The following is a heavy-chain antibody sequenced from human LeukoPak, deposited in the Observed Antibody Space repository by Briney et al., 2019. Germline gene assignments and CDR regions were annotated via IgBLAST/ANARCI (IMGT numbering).Heavy chain of an antibody. CDR3: AKDRGALRFLEWLFHFDY. J-gene: IGHJ4*02. Sequence: GGSLRLSCAASGFTFSSYAMSWVRQAPGKGLEWVSAISGSGGSTYYADSVKGRFTISRDNSKNTLYLQMNSLRAEDTAVYYCAKDRGALRFLEWLFHFDYWGQGTLVTVSS. D-gene: IGHD3-3*01. V-gene: IGHV3-23*01. CDR1: GFTFSSYA. CDR2: ISGSGGST.